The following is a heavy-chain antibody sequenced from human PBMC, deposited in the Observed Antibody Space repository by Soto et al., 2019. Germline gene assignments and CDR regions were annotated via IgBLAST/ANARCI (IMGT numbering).Heavy chain of an antibody. Sequence: PGGSMRLCCAASGFTFSSYGMHRVSQAPGKGLEWVAVISYDGSNKYYADSVKGRFTISRDNSKNTLYLQMNSLRAEDTAVYYCAKDLWDSNQDYYYYGMDVWGQGTTVTVSS. CDR1: GFTFSSYG. CDR3: AKDLWDSNQDYYYYGMDV. CDR2: ISYDGSNK. D-gene: IGHD4-4*01. V-gene: IGHV3-30*18. J-gene: IGHJ6*02.